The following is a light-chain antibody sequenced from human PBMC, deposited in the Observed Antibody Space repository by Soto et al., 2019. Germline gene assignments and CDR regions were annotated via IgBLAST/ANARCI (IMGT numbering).Light chain of an antibody. V-gene: IGLV1-47*01. CDR1: SSNIGSNY. CDR3: AAWDDSVSGVV. Sequence: QSVLTQPTSASGTPGQRVTISCSGSSSNIGSNYVYWYQQLPGTAPKLLIYRNNQPPSGLPDRLPGSKSCTSASLVISGPRSEDEADYYSAAWDDSVSGVVFGGGTELTV. J-gene: IGLJ3*02. CDR2: RNN.